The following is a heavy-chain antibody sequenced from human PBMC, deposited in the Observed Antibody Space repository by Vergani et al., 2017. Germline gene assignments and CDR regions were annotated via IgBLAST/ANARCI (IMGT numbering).Heavy chain of an antibody. CDR3: ARVNTETNGHLYYYYYMDV. Sequence: QVQLQQWGGGLLKPSETLSLTCVVNGGSFSSYHWTWIRQSPGEGLVWVGDIDHTGRPDYNPSLKSRLTMSVDKSRNHFSLTLNSVTATDTAIYFCARVNTETNGHLYYYYYMDVWGQGTAGTVS. CDR1: GGSFSSYH. D-gene: IGHD4-11*01. CDR2: IDHTGRP. V-gene: IGHV4-34*01. J-gene: IGHJ6*03.